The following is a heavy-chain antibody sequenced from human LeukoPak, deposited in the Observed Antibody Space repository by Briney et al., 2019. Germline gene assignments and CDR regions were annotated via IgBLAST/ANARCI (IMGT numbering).Heavy chain of an antibody. CDR3: ARDFIATTGAFDI. V-gene: IGHV4-30-4*08. Sequence: SQTLSLTCTVSGGSISSGDYYWSWIRQPPGKGLEWIGYIYYSGSTYYNPSLKSRVTISVDTSKNQFSLKLGSVTAADTAVYYCARDFIATTGAFDIWGQGTMVTVSS. CDR1: GGSISSGDYY. CDR2: IYYSGST. D-gene: IGHD6-13*01. J-gene: IGHJ3*02.